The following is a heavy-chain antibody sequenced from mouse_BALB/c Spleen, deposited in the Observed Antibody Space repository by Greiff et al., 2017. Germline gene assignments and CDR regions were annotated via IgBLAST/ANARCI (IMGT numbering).Heavy chain of an antibody. CDR1: GFNIKDTY. CDR3: SLLLRGYYYAMDY. Sequence: EVQLQQSGAELVKPGASVKLSCTASGFNIKDTYMHWVKQRPEQGLEWIGRIDPANGNTKYDPKFQGKATITADTSSNTAYLQLSSLTSEDTAVYYCSLLLRGYYYAMDYWGQGTSVTVSS. V-gene: IGHV14-3*02. CDR2: IDPANGNT. D-gene: IGHD1-1*01. J-gene: IGHJ4*01.